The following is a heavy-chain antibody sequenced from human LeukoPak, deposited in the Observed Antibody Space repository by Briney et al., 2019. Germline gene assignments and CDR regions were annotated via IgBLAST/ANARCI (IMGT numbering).Heavy chain of an antibody. Sequence: GGSLRLSCEASGFTFSSYAMHWVRQAPGKGLEWMAIIAHDGSSVVYADSVKGRLTLSRDNSKNTVQLQMNSLSAEDTAVYYCARDVSLYDGKSDWFDPWGQGALVYV. D-gene: IGHD5/OR15-5a*01. V-gene: IGHV3-30*04. CDR3: ARDVSLYDGKSDWFDP. J-gene: IGHJ5*02. CDR2: IAHDGSSV. CDR1: GFTFSSYA.